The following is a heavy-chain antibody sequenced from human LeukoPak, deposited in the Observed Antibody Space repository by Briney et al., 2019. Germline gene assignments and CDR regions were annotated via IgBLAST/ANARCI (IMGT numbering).Heavy chain of an antibody. D-gene: IGHD4-23*01. V-gene: IGHV4-59*01. CDR1: GASINGSY. CDR3: ARSLSVGNFFDY. Sequence: PSETLSLTCTVSGASINGSYWSWIRQPPGKGLEWIGFIYYSGSTNYNPSLKSRVTISVDTSKNQFSLRLSSLTAADTAVYYCARSLSVGNFFDYWGQGTLVTVSS. J-gene: IGHJ4*02. CDR2: IYYSGST.